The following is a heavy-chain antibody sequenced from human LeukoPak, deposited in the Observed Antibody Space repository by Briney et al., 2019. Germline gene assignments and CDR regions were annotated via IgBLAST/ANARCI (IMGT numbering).Heavy chain of an antibody. Sequence: PSETLSLTCTVSGASISSSYWSWVRQPPGKRLEWSGFIYYNGNTNSNPSLKSRVTISVDTSKNQFSLKLSSVTAADTALYYCVRGNYDDRGYSNAFDIWGQGAMVVVSS. J-gene: IGHJ3*02. CDR1: GASISSSY. V-gene: IGHV4-59*01. CDR3: VRGNYDDRGYSNAFDI. CDR2: IYYNGNT. D-gene: IGHD2-15*01.